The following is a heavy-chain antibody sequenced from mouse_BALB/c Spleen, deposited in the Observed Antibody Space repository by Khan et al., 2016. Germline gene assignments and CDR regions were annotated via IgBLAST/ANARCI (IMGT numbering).Heavy chain of an antibody. CDR2: ISYSDST. V-gene: IGHV3-2*02. CDR1: GYSITSDYA. Sequence: EVQLQESGPGLVKPSQSLSHTCTVTGYSITSDYAWNWIRQFPGNKLEWMGYISYSDSTNYNPSLKSRISITRDTSKNQFFLQLNSVTTEDTATYYCARGMITTFDYWGQGTTLTVSS. CDR3: ARGMITTFDY. J-gene: IGHJ2*01. D-gene: IGHD2-4*01.